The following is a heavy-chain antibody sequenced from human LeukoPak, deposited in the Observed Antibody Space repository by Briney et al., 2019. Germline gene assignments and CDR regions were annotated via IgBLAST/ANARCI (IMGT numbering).Heavy chain of an antibody. CDR1: GGTFSSYA. Sequence: SVKVSCKASGGTFSSYAISWVRQAPGQGLEWMGGIIPIFGAANYAQKFQGRVTITTDESTSTACMELSSLRSEDPAVYYCARVYNYRCVDLWGTSCYDYYYYYMDVWGKGTTVTVSS. CDR3: ARVYNYRCVDLWGTSCYDYYYYYMDV. D-gene: IGHD2-2*01. V-gene: IGHV1-69*05. CDR2: IIPIFGAA. J-gene: IGHJ6*03.